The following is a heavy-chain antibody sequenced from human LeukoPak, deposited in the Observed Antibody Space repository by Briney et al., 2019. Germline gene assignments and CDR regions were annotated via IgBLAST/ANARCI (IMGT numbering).Heavy chain of an antibody. CDR1: GCTFTGYD. CDR3: ARAVAYYDFWSGYYDGYYYGMDV. V-gene: IGHV1-8*01. J-gene: IGHJ6*02. CDR2: MNPNSGNT. Sequence: ASVKVSCKASGCTFTGYDINWVRQATGQGLEWMGWMNPNSGNTGYAQKFQGRVTMTRNTSISTAYMELSSLRSEDTAVYYCARAVAYYDFWSGYYDGYYYGMDVWGQGTTVTVSS. D-gene: IGHD3-3*01.